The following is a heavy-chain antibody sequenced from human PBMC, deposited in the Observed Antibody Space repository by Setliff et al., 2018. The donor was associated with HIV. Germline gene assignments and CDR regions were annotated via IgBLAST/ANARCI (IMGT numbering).Heavy chain of an antibody. V-gene: IGHV4-61*09. J-gene: IGHJ6*03. CDR2: IYTRGTT. Sequence: PSETLSLTCTVSGGSISSASYYWTWIRHPAGKGLEWIGHIYTRGTTNYNPSLKSRVTISLDTSKNQFSLKLSSVTAADTAVYYCARVVGYYDSSGYPNYYYYYMDVWGKGTTVTVSS. CDR1: GGSISSASYY. CDR3: ARVVGYYDSSGYPNYYYYYMDV. D-gene: IGHD3-22*01.